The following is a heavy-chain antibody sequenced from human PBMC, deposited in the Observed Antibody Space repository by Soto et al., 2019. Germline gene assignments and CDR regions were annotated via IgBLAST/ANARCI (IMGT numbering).Heavy chain of an antibody. J-gene: IGHJ4*02. CDR3: ARRGGVSSSDIDY. V-gene: IGHV5-51*01. D-gene: IGHD3-16*01. CDR1: GYSFTSYC. Sequence: AETLNLTCKVSGYSFTSYCIGWVRQLHGKGLGWMGIIYPGDTDTKYSPSLQGQVTISADKSISPAYLQWSSLKASDTAMYYCARRGGVSSSDIDYWGQGTLVTVSS. CDR2: IYPGDTDT.